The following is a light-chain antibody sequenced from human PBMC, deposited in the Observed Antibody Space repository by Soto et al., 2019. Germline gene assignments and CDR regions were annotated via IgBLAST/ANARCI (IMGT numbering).Light chain of an antibody. Sequence: KLSAAALSLSPWERAAPSGRASQSVSSNLAWYQQKPGQAPRLLIYGASNRATGFPDRFSGSGSGTDFTLTIIRLEPEDFAVYYCQQYDISPWTFGQVTKVDIK. CDR1: QSVSSN. CDR3: QQYDISPWT. J-gene: IGKJ1*01. V-gene: IGKV3-20*01. CDR2: GAS.